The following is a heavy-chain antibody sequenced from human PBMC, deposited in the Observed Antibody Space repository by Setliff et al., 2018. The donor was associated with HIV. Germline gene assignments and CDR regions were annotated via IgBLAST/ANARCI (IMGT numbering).Heavy chain of an antibody. CDR2: IYSSGST. D-gene: IGHD2-21*01. CDR1: GGSISSGHYY. CDR3: AKQYCGGDCYSDSYYYMDV. Sequence: SETLSLTCTVSGGSISSGHYYWSWIRQPAGKGLEWIGHIYSSGSTNYNPSLKSRVTISVDTSKNQFSLKPSSVTAADTAVYYCAKQYCGGDCYSDSYYYMDVWG. J-gene: IGHJ6*03. V-gene: IGHV4-61*09.